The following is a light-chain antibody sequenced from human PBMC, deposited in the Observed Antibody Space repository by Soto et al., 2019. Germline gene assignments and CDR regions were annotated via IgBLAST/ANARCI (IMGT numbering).Light chain of an antibody. Sequence: EIVMTQSPGTLSVSPGERATLSCRASQSVSSNLAWYQQKPGQAPRLLIYGASTRATGIPARFSGSGSETEFTLTISSLQSEDFAVYYCQQFYNWPGTFGKGTKV. J-gene: IGKJ1*01. CDR2: GAS. V-gene: IGKV3-15*01. CDR3: QQFYNWPGT. CDR1: QSVSSN.